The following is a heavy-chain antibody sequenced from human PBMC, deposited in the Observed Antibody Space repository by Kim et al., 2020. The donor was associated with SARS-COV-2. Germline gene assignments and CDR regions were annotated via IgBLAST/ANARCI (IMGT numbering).Heavy chain of an antibody. CDR2: ISYDGSNK. CDR1: GFTFSSYA. Sequence: GGSLRLSCAASGFTFSSYAMHWVRQAPGKGLEWVAVISYDGSNKYYADSVKGRFTISRDNSKNTLYLQMNSLRAEDTAVYYCAKDYDYVWGSYRASLGY. CDR3: AKDYDYVWGSYRASLGY. J-gene: IGHJ4*03. V-gene: IGHV3-30*04. D-gene: IGHD3-16*02.